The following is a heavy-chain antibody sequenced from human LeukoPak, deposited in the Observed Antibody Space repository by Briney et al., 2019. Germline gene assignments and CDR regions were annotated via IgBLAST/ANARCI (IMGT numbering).Heavy chain of an antibody. CDR1: GFTFSSYG. CDR3: AKGPNYFDPAAPDY. D-gene: IGHD3-22*01. V-gene: IGHV3-30*02. CDR2: IRYDGSNK. J-gene: IGHJ4*02. Sequence: GGSLRLSCAASGFTFSSYGMHWVRQAPGKGLEWVAFIRYDGSNKYYADSVKGRFTISRDNSKNTLFLQMNSLRAEDTAVYYCAKGPNYFDPAAPDYWGQGTLVTVSS.